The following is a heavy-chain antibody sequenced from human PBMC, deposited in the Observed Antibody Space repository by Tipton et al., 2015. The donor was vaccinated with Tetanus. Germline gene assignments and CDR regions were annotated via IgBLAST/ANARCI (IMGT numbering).Heavy chain of an antibody. CDR1: GNTFANYG. CDR3: ARDPRWFSGTSHFDY. J-gene: IGHJ4*02. CDR2: INPYNGNT. Sequence: QLVQSGAEMKKPGASVKVSCKASGNTFANYGISWVRQAPGQGLERMGWINPYNGNTNFAQKFQGRVTMTTDTSTSTAYMALGSLTSGATALYSCARDPRWFSGTSHFDYWGQGTLVTVSS. V-gene: IGHV1-18*01. D-gene: IGHD3-10*01.